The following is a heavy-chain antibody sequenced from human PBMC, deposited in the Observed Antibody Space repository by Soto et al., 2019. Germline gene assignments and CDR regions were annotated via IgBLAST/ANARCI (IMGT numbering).Heavy chain of an antibody. CDR1: GFTFSSYW. CDR2: IKQDGSEK. J-gene: IGHJ2*01. D-gene: IGHD3-22*01. Sequence: EVQLVESGGGLVQPGGSLRLSCAASGFTFSSYWMSWVRQAPGKGLEWVANIKQDGSEKYYVDSVKGRFTISRDNAKNSLYLQMNSLSAEDTAVYYGARVIVVWYFDVWGRGTLVTVSS. V-gene: IGHV3-7*01. CDR3: ARVIVVWYFDV.